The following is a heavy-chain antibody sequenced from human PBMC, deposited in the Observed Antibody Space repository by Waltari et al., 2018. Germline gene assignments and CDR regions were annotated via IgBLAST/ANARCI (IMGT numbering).Heavy chain of an antibody. J-gene: IGHJ6*02. CDR1: GGAFSSYA. V-gene: IGHV1-69*01. CDR2: IIPIFGTA. CDR3: ARVKESRDSSYYYYYGMDV. Sequence: QVQLVQSGAEVKKPGSSVKVACKASGGAFSSYANRWLRQAPGKGVEWMGGIIPIFGTANYAQKFQGRVTITADESTSTAYMELSSLRSEDTAVYYCARVKESRDSSYYYYYGMDVWGQGTTVTVSS. D-gene: IGHD6-13*01.